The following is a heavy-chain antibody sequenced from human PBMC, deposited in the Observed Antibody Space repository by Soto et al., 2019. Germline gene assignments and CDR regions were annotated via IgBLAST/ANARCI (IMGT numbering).Heavy chain of an antibody. CDR2: IIPNLGIT. J-gene: IGHJ4*02. CDR1: GGTLSSYT. Sequence: QVQLVHSGAEVKKPGSSVTVSCKASGGTLSSYTFSWVRQATGPGLEWMGRIIPNLGITNYAQKFQGRITIIVDNSTSTAYMELSSLRSEDTAVYYCARDKGYCSGAICPDLDDWGQGTLVTVSS. V-gene: IGHV1-69*04. D-gene: IGHD2-15*01. CDR3: ARDKGYCSGAICPDLDD.